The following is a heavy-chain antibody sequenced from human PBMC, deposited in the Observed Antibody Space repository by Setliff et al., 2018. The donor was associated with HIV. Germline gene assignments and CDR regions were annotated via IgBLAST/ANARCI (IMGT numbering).Heavy chain of an antibody. J-gene: IGHJ3*02. Sequence: GGSLRLSCAVSGFTFINYDMSWVRQAPGKGLEWVSLISSSGITTDYADPVKGRFTISRDNSKSTLYLQMNSLRAEDTAVYYCAKDPPGDYNVMPGDIWGQGTMVTVSS. CDR3: AKDPPGDYNVMPGDI. D-gene: IGHD4-4*01. CDR1: GFTFINYD. CDR2: ISSSGITT. V-gene: IGHV3-23*01.